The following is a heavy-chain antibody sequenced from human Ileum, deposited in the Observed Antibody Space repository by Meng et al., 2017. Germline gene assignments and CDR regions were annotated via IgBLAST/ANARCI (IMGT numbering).Heavy chain of an antibody. CDR2: ISSDGANK. CDR1: GFTFSSYA. V-gene: IGHV3-30*10. D-gene: IGHD1-26*01. CDR3: ARDLLRACDY. J-gene: IGHJ4*02. Sequence: GQRVEAGGGLGQAGGSLGLPCAASGFTFSSYAMYWVRQAPGKGLEWVAVISSDGANKYYTDSVKGRFTISRDNSKNTLSLQMNSLTADDTAVYYCARDLLRACDYWGQGTLVTVSS.